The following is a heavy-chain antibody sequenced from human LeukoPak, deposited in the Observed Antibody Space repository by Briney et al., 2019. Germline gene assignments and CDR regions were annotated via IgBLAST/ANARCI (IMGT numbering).Heavy chain of an antibody. D-gene: IGHD6-19*01. V-gene: IGHV3-7*03. CDR3: ARDYSSRWYAY. Sequence: GGSLRLSCAASGFTFSSYWMSWVRQAPGKGLEWVANIKQDGREKYYVDSVKGRFTISRDNAKNSLYLQMNSLRAEDTAVYYCARDYSSRWYAYWGQGPLVPVSS. J-gene: IGHJ4*02. CDR2: IKQDGREK. CDR1: GFTFSSYW.